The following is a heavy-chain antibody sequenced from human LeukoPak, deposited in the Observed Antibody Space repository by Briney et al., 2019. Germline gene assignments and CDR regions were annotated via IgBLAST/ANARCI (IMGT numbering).Heavy chain of an antibody. CDR1: GFAFRSYS. CDR2: INVSPAYI. J-gene: IGHJ3*02. D-gene: IGHD7-27*01. CDR3: ARDLNWGAGALDI. Sequence: PGGSLRLSCAASGFAFRSYSMSWVRQAPGKGLEWVSSINVSPAYISYADSVKGRFTISRDNAKNSLYLQMNSLRAEDTAVYFCARDLNWGAGALDIWGQGTMVTVSS. V-gene: IGHV3-21*01.